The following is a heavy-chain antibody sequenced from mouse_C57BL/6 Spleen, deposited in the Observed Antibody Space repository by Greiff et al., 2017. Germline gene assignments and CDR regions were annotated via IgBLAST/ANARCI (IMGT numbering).Heavy chain of an antibody. J-gene: IGHJ3*01. D-gene: IGHD2-4*01. Sequence: VQLQQSGPELVKPGASVKISCKASGYTFTDYYMNWVKQSHGKSLEWIGDINPNNGGTSYNQKFKGKATLTVDKSSSTAYMELRSLTSEDSAVYYCARGWGIYYDYDHLFAYWGQGNLVTVSA. CDR3: ARGWGIYYDYDHLFAY. V-gene: IGHV1-26*01. CDR1: GYTFTDYY. CDR2: INPNNGGT.